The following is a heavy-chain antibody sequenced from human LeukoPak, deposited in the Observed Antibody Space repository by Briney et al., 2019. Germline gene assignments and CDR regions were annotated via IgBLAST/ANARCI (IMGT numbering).Heavy chain of an antibody. J-gene: IGHJ3*02. Sequence: ASVKVSCKASGYTFTSYYIHWVRQAPGQGLEWMGWINPNSGGTNYAQKFQGRVTMTRDTSISTAYMELSRLRSDDTAVYYCARDRGYSYGPYALDIWGQGTMVTVSS. CDR2: INPNSGGT. CDR3: ARDRGYSYGPYALDI. CDR1: GYTFTSYY. D-gene: IGHD5-18*01. V-gene: IGHV1-2*02.